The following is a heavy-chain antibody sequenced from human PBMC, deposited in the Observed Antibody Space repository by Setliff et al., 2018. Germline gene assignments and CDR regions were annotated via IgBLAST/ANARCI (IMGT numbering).Heavy chain of an antibody. CDR1: GISFSPYA. V-gene: IGHV3-23*01. CDR2: IIGSGIST. J-gene: IGHJ4*01. Sequence: PWGSLRLSCAASGISFSPYAMSWVRQAPGKGLAWVSTIIGSGISTYYSDSVPGRFTISRDHHKNTLHLQMNSLRVEDTAIYYCAKSPHDFWSGRGFFDYWGQGMLVTVSS. D-gene: IGHD3-3*01. CDR3: AKSPHDFWSGRGFFDY.